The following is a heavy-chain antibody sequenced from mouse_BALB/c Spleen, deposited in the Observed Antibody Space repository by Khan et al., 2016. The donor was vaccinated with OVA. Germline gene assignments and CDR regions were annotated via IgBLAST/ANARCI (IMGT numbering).Heavy chain of an antibody. V-gene: IGHV1-5*01. CDR2: IYPGNSDT. CDR3: TDGKYVGWFAY. J-gene: IGHJ3*01. Sequence: QLQQSGTVLARPGASVKMSCKASGYSFTSYWMHWVKQRPGQGLEWIGAIYPGNSDTSYNQKFKGKAKLTAVTSASTAYMELSSLTNEDSAVYYCTDGKYVGWFAYWGQGTLVTVSA. CDR1: GYSFTSYW. D-gene: IGHD2-1*01.